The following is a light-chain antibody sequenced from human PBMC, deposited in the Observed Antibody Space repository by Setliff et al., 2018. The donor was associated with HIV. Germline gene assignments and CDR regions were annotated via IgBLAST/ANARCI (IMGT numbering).Light chain of an antibody. J-gene: IGLJ1*01. Sequence: QSALTQPASVSGSPGQSITISCTGTSSDVGGYSHVSWYQQHPGKAPKLIIYEGTKRPSGVSNRISGSKSGNTASLTISGLQAADEADYYCCSYAGTTTFVFGTGTKVTVL. CDR3: CSYAGTTTFV. CDR1: SSDVGGYSH. V-gene: IGLV2-23*01. CDR2: EGT.